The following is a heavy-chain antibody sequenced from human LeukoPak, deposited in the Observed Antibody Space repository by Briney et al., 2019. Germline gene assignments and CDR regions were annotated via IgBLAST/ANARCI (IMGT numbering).Heavy chain of an antibody. Sequence: PSETLSLTCTVSDGSINGYYWSWIRQPPGKGLEWIGYIYHSGSTYYNPSLKSRVTISVDTSKNQFSLKLSSVTAADTAVYYCVRGRRVYYYDSSGYHPAWGQGTLVTVSS. D-gene: IGHD3-22*01. V-gene: IGHV4-59*12. CDR2: IYHSGST. J-gene: IGHJ5*02. CDR3: VRGRRVYYYDSSGYHPA. CDR1: DGSINGYY.